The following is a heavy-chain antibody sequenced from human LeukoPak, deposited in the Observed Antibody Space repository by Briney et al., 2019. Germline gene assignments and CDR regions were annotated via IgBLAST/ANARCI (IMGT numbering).Heavy chain of an antibody. CDR3: ARAHSSSWYSGPWGMDV. CDR1: GFTFSSYA. J-gene: IGHJ6*02. D-gene: IGHD6-13*01. V-gene: IGHV3-30-3*01. Sequence: GGSLRLSCAASGFTFSSYAMHWVRQAPGKGLEWVAVISYDGSNKYYADSVKGRFTISRDNSKNTLYLQMNSLRAGDTAVYYCARAHSSSWYSGPWGMDVWGQGTTVTVSS. CDR2: ISYDGSNK.